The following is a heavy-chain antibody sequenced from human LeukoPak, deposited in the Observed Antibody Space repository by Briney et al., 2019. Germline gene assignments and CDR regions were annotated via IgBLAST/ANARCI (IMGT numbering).Heavy chain of an antibody. CDR1: GFTFSSYW. V-gene: IGHV3-7*01. CDR2: IKQDGSEK. D-gene: IGHD3-22*01. Sequence: GGSLRLSCAASGFTFSSYWMSWVRQAPGKGLEWVANIKQDGSEKYYVDSVKGRFTISRDNAKNSLYLQVNSLRAEDTAVYYCARRVLYYDSSGYGTYYYYMDVWGKGTTVTVSS. CDR3: ARRVLYYDSSGYGTYYYYMDV. J-gene: IGHJ6*03.